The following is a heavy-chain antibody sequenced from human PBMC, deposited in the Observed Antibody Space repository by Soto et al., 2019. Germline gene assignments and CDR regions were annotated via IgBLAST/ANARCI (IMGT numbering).Heavy chain of an antibody. CDR3: ARAHCSGGSCYSHYYYMDV. CDR2: INAGNGNT. Sequence: QVQLVQSGAEMKKPGASVRVSCKASGYTFTSYAMHWVRQAPGQRLEWMGWINAGNGNTKYSQKFQGRVTITRDTSASTAYMELSSLRSEDTAVYYCARAHCSGGSCYSHYYYMDVWGKGTTVTVSS. CDR1: GYTFTSYA. V-gene: IGHV1-3*01. J-gene: IGHJ6*03. D-gene: IGHD2-15*01.